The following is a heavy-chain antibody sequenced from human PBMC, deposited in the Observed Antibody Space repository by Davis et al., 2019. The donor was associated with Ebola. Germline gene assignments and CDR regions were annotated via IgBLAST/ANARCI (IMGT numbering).Heavy chain of an antibody. Sequence: PGGSLRLSCAASGFTFSSYWMSWVRQAPGKGLEWVANIKQDGSEKYYVDSVKGRFTISRDNAKNSLYLQMNSLRAEDTAVYYCAREGCSSTSCHYYYMDVWGKGTTVTVSS. D-gene: IGHD2-2*01. CDR1: GFTFSSYW. V-gene: IGHV3-7*03. CDR2: IKQDGSEK. J-gene: IGHJ6*03. CDR3: AREGCSSTSCHYYYMDV.